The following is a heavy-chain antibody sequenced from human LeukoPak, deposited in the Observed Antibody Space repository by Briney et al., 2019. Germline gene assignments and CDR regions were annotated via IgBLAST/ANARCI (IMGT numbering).Heavy chain of an antibody. CDR3: AAVIDY. J-gene: IGHJ4*02. V-gene: IGHV3-48*03. CDR1: GFPFSGYD. Sequence: GGSLRLSCVASGFPFSGYDMNWVRQAPGKGLECVSYISSGGSTIYYADSVKGRFTISRDNAKNSLYLQMNSLRAEDTAVYYCAAVIDYWGQGTLVTVSS. CDR2: ISSGGSTI.